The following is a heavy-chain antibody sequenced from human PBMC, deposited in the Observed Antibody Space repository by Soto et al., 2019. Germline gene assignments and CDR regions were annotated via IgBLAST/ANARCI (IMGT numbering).Heavy chain of an antibody. J-gene: IGHJ6*02. CDR2: IDSDGSTT. V-gene: IGHV3-74*01. CDR1: GFTFSVYW. D-gene: IGHD4-4*01. CDR3: ARRGYSNYGRGVDV. Sequence: EVQLVESGGGLVQPGGSLRLSCAASGFTFSVYWMHWVRQAPGKGLVWVSRIDSDGSTTSYADSVKGRFTISRDNAKSTLYLQMNSLGAEETAVYYCARRGYSNYGRGVDVWGHGTTVTVSS.